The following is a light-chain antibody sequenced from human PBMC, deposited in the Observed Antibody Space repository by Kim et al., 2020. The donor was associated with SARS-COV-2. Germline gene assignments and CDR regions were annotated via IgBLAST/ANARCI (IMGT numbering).Light chain of an antibody. Sequence: SVGDRVTIACRASQGISNYLAWYQQKPGKVPKLLIYAASTLQSGVPSRFSGSGSGTDFTLTISSLQPEDVATYYCQKYNSAPPFTFGPGTKVDIK. CDR2: AAS. J-gene: IGKJ3*01. V-gene: IGKV1-27*01. CDR1: QGISNY. CDR3: QKYNSAPPFT.